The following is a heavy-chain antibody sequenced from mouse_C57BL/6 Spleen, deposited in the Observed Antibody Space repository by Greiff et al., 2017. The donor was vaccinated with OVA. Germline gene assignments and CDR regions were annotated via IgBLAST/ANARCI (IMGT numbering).Heavy chain of an antibody. V-gene: IGHV5-9-1*02. Sequence: EVKLVESGEGLVKPGGSLKLSCAASGFTFSSYAMSWVRQTPEKRLEWVAYISSGGDYLYYADTVKGRFTISRDNARNTLYLQMSSLKSEDTAMYYCTRAGDYGYAMDYWGQGTSVTVSS. CDR1: GFTFSSYA. D-gene: IGHD2-4*01. CDR3: TRAGDYGYAMDY. J-gene: IGHJ4*01. CDR2: ISSGGDYL.